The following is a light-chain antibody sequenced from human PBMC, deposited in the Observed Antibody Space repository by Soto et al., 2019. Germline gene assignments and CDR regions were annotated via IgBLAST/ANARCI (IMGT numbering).Light chain of an antibody. CDR2: GAS. CDR3: HQYNNWPPLYT. J-gene: IGKJ2*01. CDR1: QSVSSN. Sequence: EIVMTQSPATLSVSPGERATLSCRASQSVSSNLAWYQQKPGQAPRPLIYGASTRATGVPARFSGSGSGTEFTLTISSLQSEDFAVYYCHQYNNWPPLYTFGQGTNLEMK. V-gene: IGKV3-15*01.